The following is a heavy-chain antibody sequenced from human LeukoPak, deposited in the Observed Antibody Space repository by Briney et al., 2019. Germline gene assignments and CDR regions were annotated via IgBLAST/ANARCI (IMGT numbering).Heavy chain of an antibody. V-gene: IGHV4-4*09. CDR2: IYTSAST. J-gene: IGHJ3*02. CDR3: ARQKCTSTNCLTKNAFDI. D-gene: IGHD2-2*01. Sequence: SETLSLTCTVSGSISGYYWSWIRQPPGKGLEWIGYIYTSASTNYNPSLESRVTISVDTSKNQFSLDLSSVTAADTAVYYCARQKCTSTNCLTKNAFDIWGQGTMVTVSS. CDR1: GSISGYY.